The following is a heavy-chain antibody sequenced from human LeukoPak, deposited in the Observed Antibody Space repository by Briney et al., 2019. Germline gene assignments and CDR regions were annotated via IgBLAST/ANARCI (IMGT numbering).Heavy chain of an antibody. Sequence: SETLSLTCTVSGDSNSGTRYFWGFIRRSPGKGLEWIVSLYYRETFYNPSLKSRLTISSDTSKNQFSLRLTSLTAADTGVYYCARGRNWNYQSHFDYWGQGTLVTVSS. J-gene: IGHJ4*02. V-gene: IGHV4-39*07. D-gene: IGHD1-7*01. CDR2: LYYRET. CDR3: ARGRNWNYQSHFDY. CDR1: GDSNSGTRYF.